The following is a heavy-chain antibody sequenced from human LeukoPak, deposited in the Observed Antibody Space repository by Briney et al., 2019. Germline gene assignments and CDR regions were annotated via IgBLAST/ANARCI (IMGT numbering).Heavy chain of an antibody. D-gene: IGHD3-10*01. CDR3: AKLGRNYFDY. V-gene: IGHV3-23*01. Sequence: PGGSLRLSCAASGFTFSSYAMSWVRQAPGKGLEWVSATSGSGGSTYYADSVKGRFTISRDNAKNSLYLQMNSLRAEGTAVYYCAKLGRNYFDYWGQGTLVTVSS. CDR1: GFTFSSYA. J-gene: IGHJ4*02. CDR2: TSGSGGST.